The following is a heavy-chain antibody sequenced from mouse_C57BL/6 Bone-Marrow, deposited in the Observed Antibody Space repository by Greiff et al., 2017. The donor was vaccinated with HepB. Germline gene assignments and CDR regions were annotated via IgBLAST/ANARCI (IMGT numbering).Heavy chain of an antibody. Sequence: QVQLQQPGAELVKPGASVKVSCKASGYTFTSYWMHWVKQRPGQGLEWIVRIHPSDSDTNYNQKVKGKATLTVDKSSSTAYMPLSSLTSEDSAVYYCAISGGSSYSYAMDYWGQGTSVTVSS. CDR1: GYTFTSYW. V-gene: IGHV1-74*01. J-gene: IGHJ4*01. CDR2: IHPSDSDT. D-gene: IGHD1-1*01. CDR3: AISGGSSYSYAMDY.